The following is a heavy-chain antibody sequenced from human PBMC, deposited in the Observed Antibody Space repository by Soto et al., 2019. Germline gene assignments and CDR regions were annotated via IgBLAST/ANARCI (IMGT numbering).Heavy chain of an antibody. V-gene: IGHV4-59*01. CDR3: ARGVRAAAGTDFDY. CDR2: IYYSGST. Sequence: KPSETLSLTWTISGDSISSYYWSWIGQPPGKGLEWIGYIYYSGSTNYNPSLKSRVTISVDTSKNQFSLKLRSVTAADTAVYYCARGVRAAAGTDFDYWGQGTLVTVSS. D-gene: IGHD6-13*01. CDR1: GDSISSYY. J-gene: IGHJ4*02.